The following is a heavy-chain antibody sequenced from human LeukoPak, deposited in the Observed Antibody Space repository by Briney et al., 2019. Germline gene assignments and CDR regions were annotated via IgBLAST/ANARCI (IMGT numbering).Heavy chain of an antibody. V-gene: IGHV4-59*01. J-gene: IGHJ6*03. Sequence: PSETLSLTCTVSSGSMSTYYWSWIRQPPGKGLEWIGYIYYKGRTSYNPSLKSRVTISVDTSKNQFSLKLSSVTAADTAVYYCARASYDSSAYYSGGFYYYYMDVWGEGTTVTVSS. CDR1: SGSMSTYY. CDR3: ARASYDSSAYYSGGFYYYYMDV. D-gene: IGHD3-22*01. CDR2: IYYKGRT.